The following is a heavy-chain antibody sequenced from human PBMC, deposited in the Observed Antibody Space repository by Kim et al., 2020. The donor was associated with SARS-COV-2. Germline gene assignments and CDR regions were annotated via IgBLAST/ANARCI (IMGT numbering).Heavy chain of an antibody. D-gene: IGHD3-10*01. J-gene: IGHJ6*02. CDR2: ISSSSSYI. V-gene: IGHV3-21*01. CDR3: ARDRAPKSFYYGSGSYYNGGYYYYGMDV. CDR1: GFTFSSYS. Sequence: GGSLRLSCAASGFTFSSYSMNWVRQAPGKGLEWVSSISSSSSYIYYADSVKGRFTISRDNAKNSLYLQMNSLRAEDTAVYYCARDRAPKSFYYGSGSYYNGGYYYYGMDVWGQGTTVTVSS.